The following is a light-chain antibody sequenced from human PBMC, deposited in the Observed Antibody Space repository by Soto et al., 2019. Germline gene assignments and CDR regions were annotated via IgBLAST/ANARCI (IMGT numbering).Light chain of an antibody. V-gene: IGKV3-20*01. Sequence: EIGLTQSPGTLSLSAGERATISCRASQSFSSSYSAWYQQKPGQAPRLLIYGASSRATGIPDRLSGSRSGTDFTLTISRLEPEDSAVHYCQQYGSSPRNTSGQGTPLEIK. CDR2: GAS. J-gene: IGKJ5*01. CDR3: QQYGSSPRNT. CDR1: QSFSSSY.